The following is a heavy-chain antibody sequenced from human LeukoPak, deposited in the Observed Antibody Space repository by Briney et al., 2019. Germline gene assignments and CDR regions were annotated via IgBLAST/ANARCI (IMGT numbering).Heavy chain of an antibody. CDR1: GFTFSDFY. J-gene: IGHJ3*02. V-gene: IGHV3-11*06. CDR2: ISGSSSYT. Sequence: GGSLRLSCAASGFTFSDFYMNWIRQAPGKGLEWVSYISGSSSYTNYADSVKGRFTISRDNSKNTVYLQMNSLRGEDTAVYYCGRVGDMEAFDIWGQGTRVTVSS. D-gene: IGHD3-16*01. CDR3: GRVGDMEAFDI.